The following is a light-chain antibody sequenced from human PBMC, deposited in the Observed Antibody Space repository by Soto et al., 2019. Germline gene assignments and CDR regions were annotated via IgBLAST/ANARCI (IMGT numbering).Light chain of an antibody. V-gene: IGKV4-1*01. J-gene: IGKJ2*01. CDR2: WAS. CDR3: QQYESTPPT. Sequence: DIVMTQSPDSLAVSLGERATINCKSSQSVLYSSNNKNYLAWYQQRPGQPPKLLIYWASTRESGVPDRFSGSGSRTDFTLTITSLQAEDVAVYYFQQYESTPPTFGQGTKLEIK. CDR1: QSVLYSSNNKNY.